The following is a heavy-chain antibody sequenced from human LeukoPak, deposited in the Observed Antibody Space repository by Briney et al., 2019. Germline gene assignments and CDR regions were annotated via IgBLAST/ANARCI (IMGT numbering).Heavy chain of an antibody. J-gene: IGHJ4*02. Sequence: PGGSLRLSCAASGFTFSSYWMSWVRQAPGKGLEWVANIKQDGSEKYYVDSVKGRFTISRDNAKNSLYLQMNSLRAEDTAVYYCARDLGYGDYELDYWGQGTLVTVSS. CDR1: GFTFSSYW. D-gene: IGHD4-17*01. V-gene: IGHV3-7*03. CDR3: ARDLGYGDYELDY. CDR2: IKQDGSEK.